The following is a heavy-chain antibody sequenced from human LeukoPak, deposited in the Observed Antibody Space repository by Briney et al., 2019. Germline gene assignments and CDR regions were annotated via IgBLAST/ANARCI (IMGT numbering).Heavy chain of an antibody. CDR1: GGSISSYY. Sequence: SETLSLTCTVSGGSISSYYWSWIRQPPGKGLEWIGYIYYSGSTNYNPSLKSRVTISVDTSKNQFSPKLSSVTAADTAVYYCARAPEVGATTKGDAFDIWGQGTMVTVSS. D-gene: IGHD1-26*01. J-gene: IGHJ3*02. CDR2: IYYSGST. V-gene: IGHV4-59*08. CDR3: ARAPEVGATTKGDAFDI.